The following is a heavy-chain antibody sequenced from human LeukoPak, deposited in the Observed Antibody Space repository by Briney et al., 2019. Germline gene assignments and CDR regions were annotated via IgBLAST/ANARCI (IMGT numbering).Heavy chain of an antibody. CDR2: IYYSGST. CDR1: GGSISSSYHY. V-gene: IGHV4-30-4*08. D-gene: IGHD2-21*02. Sequence: SETLSLTCTVSGGSISSSYHYWGWIRQPPGKGLEWIGYIYYSGSTYYNPSLKSRVTISVDTSKNQFSLKLSSVTAADTAVYYCARLSIVVVTADYYYYYGMDVWGQGTTVTVSS. J-gene: IGHJ6*02. CDR3: ARLSIVVVTADYYYYYGMDV.